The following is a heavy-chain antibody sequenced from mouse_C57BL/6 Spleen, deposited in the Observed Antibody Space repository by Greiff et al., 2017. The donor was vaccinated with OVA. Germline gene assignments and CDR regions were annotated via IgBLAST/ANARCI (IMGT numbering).Heavy chain of an antibody. CDR3: ARSDGSSFYWYFDV. Sequence: VQLQQPGAELVMPGASVKLSCKASGYTFTSYWMHWVKQRPGQGLEWIVEIDPSDSYTNYNQKFKGKSTLTVDKSSSTAYMQLSSLTSEVSAVYYCARSDGSSFYWYFDVWGTGTTVTVSS. D-gene: IGHD1-1*01. CDR1: GYTFTSYW. CDR2: IDPSDSYT. J-gene: IGHJ1*03. V-gene: IGHV1-69*01.